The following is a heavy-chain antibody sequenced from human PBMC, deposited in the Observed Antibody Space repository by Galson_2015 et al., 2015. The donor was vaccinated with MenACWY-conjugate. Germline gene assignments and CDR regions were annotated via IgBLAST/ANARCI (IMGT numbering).Heavy chain of an antibody. D-gene: IGHD3-10*01. CDR3: ARGRGSLYYYMDV. CDR2: ISFDGSNK. V-gene: IGHV3-30*01. Sequence: SLRLSCAASGFTFSPYRMHWVRQAPGKGLEWVTLISFDGSNKYYADSVKGRFTISRDNSKHTLYLQMNSLRAEETAVYYCARGRGSLYYYMDVWGKGTTVTVSS. CDR1: GFTFSPYR. J-gene: IGHJ6*03.